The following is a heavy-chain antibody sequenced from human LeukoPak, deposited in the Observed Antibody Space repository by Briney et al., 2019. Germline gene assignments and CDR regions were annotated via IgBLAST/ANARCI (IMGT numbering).Heavy chain of an antibody. CDR2: QSDTGAYT. V-gene: IGHV3-23*01. D-gene: IGHD6-13*01. J-gene: IGHJ4*02. Sequence: PGGSLRLSCTASGFTFSNYAMSWVRQAPGKGLEWVSDQSDTGAYTNYVGSAKGRFTISRDNSKNTLYLQMNSLRAEDTAVYYCAKEEQLPYWGQGTLVTVSS. CDR1: GFTFSNYA. CDR3: AKEEQLPY.